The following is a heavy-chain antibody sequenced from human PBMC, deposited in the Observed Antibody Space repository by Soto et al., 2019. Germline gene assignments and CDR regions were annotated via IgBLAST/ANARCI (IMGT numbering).Heavy chain of an antibody. V-gene: IGHV1-8*01. CDR3: ARSDTAGMFFYYYDYMDV. D-gene: IGHD5-18*01. Sequence: QVQLVQSGAEVKKPGASVKVSCKASGYTFTSYDINWVRQATGQGLEWMGWMNPNSGNTGYAQKFRGRVNINRNTSISTAYMELGNMRSEYTAVYYCARSDTAGMFFYYYDYMDVWGKGTTVTVSS. J-gene: IGHJ6*03. CDR1: GYTFTSYD. CDR2: MNPNSGNT.